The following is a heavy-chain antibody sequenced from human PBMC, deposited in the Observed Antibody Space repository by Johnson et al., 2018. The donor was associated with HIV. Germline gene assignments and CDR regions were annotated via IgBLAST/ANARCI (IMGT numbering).Heavy chain of an antibody. CDR2: ISYDGSNK. D-gene: IGHD3-16*01. V-gene: IGHV3-30*04. CDR1: RFTFSSYP. Sequence: QVQLVESGGGVVQPGRSLRLSCAASRFTFSSYPMHWVRQAPGKGLEWVSVISYDGSNKYYADSVKGRFTISRDNAKNSLYLQMNSLRAEDTAVYYCAAGGRTEAVAWGQGTMVTVSS. CDR3: AAGGRTEAVA. J-gene: IGHJ3*01.